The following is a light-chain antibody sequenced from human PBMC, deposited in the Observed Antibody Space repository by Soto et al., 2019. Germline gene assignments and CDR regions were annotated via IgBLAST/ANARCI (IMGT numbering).Light chain of an antibody. J-gene: IGLJ1*01. CDR2: EGG. V-gene: IGLV2-23*01. CDR3: CSYAGSSTPYV. Sequence: QSALTQPASVSGSPGQSITTSCTGTSSDVGSYNLVSWYQQHPGKAPKLMIYEGGKRPSGDSNRFSGSKSGNTASLTISGLQAEDEADYYCCSYAGSSTPYVFGTGTKVTVL. CDR1: SSDVGSYNL.